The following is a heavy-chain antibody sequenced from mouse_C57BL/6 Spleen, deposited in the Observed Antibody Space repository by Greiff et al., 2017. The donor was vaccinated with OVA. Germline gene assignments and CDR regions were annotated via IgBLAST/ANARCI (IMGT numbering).Heavy chain of an antibody. Sequence: QVTLKVCGPGILQSSQTLSLTCSFSGFSLSTSGMGVSWIRQPSGKGLEWLAHIYWDDDKRYNPSLKSRLTISKDTSRNQVFLKITSVDTADTATYYCARVDSSGYAWFAYWGQGTLVTVSA. CDR2: IYWDDDK. CDR3: ARVDSSGYAWFAY. CDR1: GFSLSTSGMG. J-gene: IGHJ3*01. V-gene: IGHV8-12*01. D-gene: IGHD3-2*02.